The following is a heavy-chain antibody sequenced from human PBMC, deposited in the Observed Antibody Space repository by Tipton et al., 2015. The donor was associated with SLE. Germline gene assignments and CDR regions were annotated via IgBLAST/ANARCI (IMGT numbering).Heavy chain of an antibody. Sequence: SLRLSCAASGFTFSSYAMHWVRQAPGRGLEWVAIISYDGSNKYYADSVKGRFTISRDNSKNTLYLQMNSLRAEDTAVYYCAKDLEYNSGWYRGFDYWGQGTLVTVSS. J-gene: IGHJ4*02. CDR1: GFTFSSYA. CDR2: ISYDGSNK. CDR3: AKDLEYNSGWYRGFDY. D-gene: IGHD6-19*01. V-gene: IGHV3-30-3*01.